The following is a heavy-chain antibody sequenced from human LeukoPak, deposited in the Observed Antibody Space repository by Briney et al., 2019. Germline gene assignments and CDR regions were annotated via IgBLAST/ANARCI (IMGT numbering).Heavy chain of an antibody. CDR3: VRDRDWGFDY. CDR2: IKKDGSEK. J-gene: IGHJ4*02. Sequence: TGGSLRLSCAASGFTFSTYWMSWVRQAPGKGLEWVANIKKDGSEKKYVDSVKGRFTISRDNAKNSLYLQMNSLRAEDTAVYYCVRDRDWGFDYWGQGTLVTVSS. CDR1: GFTFSTYW. V-gene: IGHV3-7*01. D-gene: IGHD3/OR15-3a*01.